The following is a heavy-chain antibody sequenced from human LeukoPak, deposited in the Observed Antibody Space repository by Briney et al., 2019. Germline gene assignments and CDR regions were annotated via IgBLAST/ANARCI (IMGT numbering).Heavy chain of an antibody. V-gene: IGHV3-30*03. CDR1: GFTFSSYG. CDR2: ISYDGSNK. D-gene: IGHD3-22*01. J-gene: IGHJ4*02. Sequence: PGGSLRLSRAASGFTFSSYGMPWVRQAPGKGLEWVAVISYDGSNKYYADSVKGRFTISRDNSKNTLYLQMNSLRAEDTAVYYCATYYYDSSGYPPTIDYWGQGTLVTVSS. CDR3: ATYYYDSSGYPPTIDY.